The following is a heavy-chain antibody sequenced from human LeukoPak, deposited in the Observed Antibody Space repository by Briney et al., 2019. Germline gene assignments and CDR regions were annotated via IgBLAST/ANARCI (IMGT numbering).Heavy chain of an antibody. CDR3: ARSMVRGVILKSPFDY. CDR2: INPSGGST. Sequence: ASVKVSCKASGYTFTSYDINRVRQAPGQGLEWMGIINPSGGSTSYAQKFQGRVTMTRDMSTSTVYMELSSLRSEDTAVYYCARSMVRGVILKSPFDYWGQGTLVSVSS. V-gene: IGHV1-46*01. CDR1: GYTFTSYD. J-gene: IGHJ4*02. D-gene: IGHD3-10*01.